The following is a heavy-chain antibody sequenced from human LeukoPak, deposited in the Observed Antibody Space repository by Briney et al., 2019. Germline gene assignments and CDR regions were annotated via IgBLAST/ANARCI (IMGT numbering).Heavy chain of an antibody. V-gene: IGHV1-69*01. CDR3: ARGADLPYFMEV. J-gene: IGHJ6*03. CDR2: IIPIFGTA. CDR1: GGTFSSYA. Sequence: SVKVSCKASGGTFSSYAISWVRQAPGQGLEWMGGIIPIFGTANYAQKFQGRVTITADESTSTAYMELSSLRSEDTAVCYCARGADLPYFMEVWRRRTGVSVSS.